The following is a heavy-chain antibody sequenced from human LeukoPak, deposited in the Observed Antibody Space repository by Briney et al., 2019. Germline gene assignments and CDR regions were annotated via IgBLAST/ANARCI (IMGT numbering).Heavy chain of an antibody. CDR1: GGSFSGYY. CDR3: ARGLGRLSIAAAGPNWFDP. D-gene: IGHD6-13*01. J-gene: IGHJ5*02. CDR2: INHSGST. Sequence: SETLSLTCAVYGGSFSGYYWSWIRQPPGKGLEWIGEINHSGSTNYNPSLKSRVTISVDTSKNQFSLKLSFVTAADTAVYYCARGLGRLSIAAAGPNWFDPWGQGTLVTVSS. V-gene: IGHV4-34*01.